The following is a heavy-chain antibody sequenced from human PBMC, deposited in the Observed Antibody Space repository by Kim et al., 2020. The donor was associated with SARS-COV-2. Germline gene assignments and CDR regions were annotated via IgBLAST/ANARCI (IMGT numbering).Heavy chain of an antibody. CDR3: ATGYCSSTSCHQEDYYY. Sequence: GGSLRLSCAASGFTLSSYAMHWVRQAPGKGLEWVAVISYDGSNKYYADSVKGRFTISRDNSKNTLYLQMNSLRAEDTAVYYCATGYCSSTSCHQEDYYY. D-gene: IGHD2-2*01. J-gene: IGHJ6*01. CDR1: GFTLSSYA. CDR2: ISYDGSNK. V-gene: IGHV3-30-3*01.